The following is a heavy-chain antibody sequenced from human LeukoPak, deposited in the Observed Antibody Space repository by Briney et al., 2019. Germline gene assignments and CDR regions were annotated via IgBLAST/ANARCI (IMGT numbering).Heavy chain of an antibody. J-gene: IGHJ5*02. D-gene: IGHD1-1*01. V-gene: IGHV3-30*18. CDR1: GFTFSNFG. Sequence: GRSLRLSCAASGFTFSNFGMHWVRQAPGKGLEWVAVISNDGGNKYYADSVKGRFTISRDNSKNTLYLQMNSLRDEDTAVYDCAKDSVPYNWNDIDLWGQGTLATVSS. CDR3: AKDSVPYNWNDIDL. CDR2: ISNDGGNK.